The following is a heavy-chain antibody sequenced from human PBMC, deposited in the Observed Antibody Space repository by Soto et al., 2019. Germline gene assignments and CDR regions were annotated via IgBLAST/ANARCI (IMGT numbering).Heavy chain of an antibody. Sequence: EVQLLESGGGLVQPGGSLRLSCAASGFTFSTYAMTWVRQAPGKGREWVSGFSGSGSSIYYADSVKGRFTISRDNSKNTLYLQMNSLRAEDTAVYYCAKGGDSSSCKNWFDPWGQGTLVTVSS. J-gene: IGHJ5*02. D-gene: IGHD6-13*01. CDR1: GFTFSTYA. CDR3: AKGGDSSSCKNWFDP. V-gene: IGHV3-23*01. CDR2: FSGSGSSI.